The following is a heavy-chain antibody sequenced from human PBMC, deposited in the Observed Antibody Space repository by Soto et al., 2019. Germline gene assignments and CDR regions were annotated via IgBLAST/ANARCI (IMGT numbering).Heavy chain of an antibody. CDR1: GGSVSIGDYL. J-gene: IGHJ5*02. V-gene: IGHV4-30-4*01. D-gene: IGHD4-17*01. Sequence: SETLSLTCSVSGGSVSIGDYLWSWIRQRPGKGLEWIGYIHDSGNTYYNPSLKSRVIISLDTSKNQFSLKVTSMTAADTAVYFCARARGGDSGDYASLFDRWGQGNLVTVSS. CDR2: IHDSGNT. CDR3: ARARGGDSGDYASLFDR.